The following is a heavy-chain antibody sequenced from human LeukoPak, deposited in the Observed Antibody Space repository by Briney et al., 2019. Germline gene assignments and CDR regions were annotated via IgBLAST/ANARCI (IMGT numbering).Heavy chain of an antibody. V-gene: IGHV4-59*11. Sequence: SETLSLTCAVSDDSFSSHYWTWIRKPPGKGLEWIGYISYIGSTNYNPSLKSRVTISIDTSKNQFSLKLSSVTAADTAVYYCARDLVTVTKGFDIWGQGTMVSVSS. D-gene: IGHD4-17*01. CDR1: DDSFSSHY. CDR2: ISYIGST. CDR3: ARDLVTVTKGFDI. J-gene: IGHJ3*02.